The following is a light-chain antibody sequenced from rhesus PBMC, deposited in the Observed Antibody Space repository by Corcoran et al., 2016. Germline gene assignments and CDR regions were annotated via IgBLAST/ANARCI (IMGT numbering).Light chain of an antibody. CDR1: QGISKY. Sequence: DIQMTQSPSSLSASVGDTVTITCQASQGISKYLAWYPQKPGKAPKLLIYDASTLKSGVPSRFSGSVSGTAFTLTISSLQPEDFATYYCQQHKTYPWTFGQGTKVEIK. CDR2: DAS. CDR3: QQHKTYPWT. J-gene: IGKJ1*01. V-gene: IGKV1-25*01.